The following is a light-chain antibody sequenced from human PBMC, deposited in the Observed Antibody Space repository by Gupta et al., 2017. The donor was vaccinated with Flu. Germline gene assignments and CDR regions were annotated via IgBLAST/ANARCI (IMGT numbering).Light chain of an antibody. Sequence: EIVMTQSPATLSVSPGERATLSCRASQSVSSNLAWYQQKPGQAPRLLIYGASTRATGIPARYSGSGSGTDFTLTISSLQSEDFAVYYCQHYNYWPPWTFGQGTXVEVK. CDR2: GAS. V-gene: IGKV3-15*01. CDR1: QSVSSN. J-gene: IGKJ1*01. CDR3: QHYNYWPPWT.